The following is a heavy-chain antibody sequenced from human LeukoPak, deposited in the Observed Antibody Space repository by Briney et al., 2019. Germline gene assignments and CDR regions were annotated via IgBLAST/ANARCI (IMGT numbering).Heavy chain of an antibody. Sequence: PGGSLRLSCVLSGFTFSSYWMHWVRQAPGKGLVWVSRINTDGSSTSYADSVKGRFTISRDNAKNTLYLQMNSLRAEDTAVYYCARGLGYSSGWYALGSGVLDYWGQGTLVTVSS. J-gene: IGHJ4*02. D-gene: IGHD6-19*01. CDR3: ARGLGYSSGWYALGSGVLDY. V-gene: IGHV3-74*01. CDR2: INTDGSST. CDR1: GFTFSSYW.